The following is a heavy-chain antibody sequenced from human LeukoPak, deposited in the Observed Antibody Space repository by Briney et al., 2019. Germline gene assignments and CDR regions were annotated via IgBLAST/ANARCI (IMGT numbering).Heavy chain of an antibody. D-gene: IGHD6-13*01. Sequence: SETLSLTCTVSGGSISSSNYYWGWIRQPPGKGLEWIGSIYYSGSTYYNPSLKSRVTISVDTSKNQFSLKLSSVTAADTAVYYCARAGGSWYEAIPWFDIWGRGTMVTVSS. V-gene: IGHV4-39*01. CDR1: GGSISSSNYY. J-gene: IGHJ3*02. CDR2: IYYSGST. CDR3: ARAGGSWYEAIPWFDI.